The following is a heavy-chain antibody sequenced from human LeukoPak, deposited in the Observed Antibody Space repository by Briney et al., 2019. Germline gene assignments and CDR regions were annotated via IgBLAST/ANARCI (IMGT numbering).Heavy chain of an antibody. V-gene: IGHV3-11*01. J-gene: IGHJ5*02. CDR2: INIGGTNT. Sequence: GGSLRLSCAASGFTFDDYYMSWIRQAPGKGLEWLSYINIGGTNTHYADSVKGRFTISRDNAKKSLYLEMNNLRAEDTAVYYCATDGAGFDTWGQGVLVTVSS. CDR3: ATDGAGFDT. CDR1: GFTFDDYY.